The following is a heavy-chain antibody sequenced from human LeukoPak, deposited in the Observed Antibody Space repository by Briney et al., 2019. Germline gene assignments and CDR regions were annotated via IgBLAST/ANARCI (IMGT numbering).Heavy chain of an antibody. D-gene: IGHD3-10*01. CDR2: ISDIGST. J-gene: IGHJ5*02. CDR3: ARLPTYYYMFDP. CDR1: GGSISSYY. Sequence: SETLSLTCTVSGGSISSYYWSWIRQPPGKGLEWIAYISDIGSTNYNPSLKSRVTISVDTSKNQFSLKLSSVTAADTAVYYCARLPTYYYMFDPWGQGTLVTVSS. V-gene: IGHV4-59*08.